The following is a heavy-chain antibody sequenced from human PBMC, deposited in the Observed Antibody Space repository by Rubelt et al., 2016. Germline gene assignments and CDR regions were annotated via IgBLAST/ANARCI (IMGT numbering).Heavy chain of an antibody. CDR2: INHSGST. D-gene: IGHD6-6*01. J-gene: IGHJ4*02. CDR3: ARGWSIAALDY. Sequence: QVQLQQWGAGLLKPSETLSLTCAVYGGSFSGYYWSWIRQPPGKGLEWIGEINHSGSTNYNPSLKSRVNISVDTSKNQFSLKLSSVTAADTAVYYCARGWSIAALDYWGQGTLVTVSS. V-gene: IGHV4-34*01. CDR1: GGSFSGYY.